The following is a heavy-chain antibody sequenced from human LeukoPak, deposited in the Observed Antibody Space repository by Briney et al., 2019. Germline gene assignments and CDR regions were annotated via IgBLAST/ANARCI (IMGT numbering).Heavy chain of an antibody. Sequence: AETLSLTCAVYGGSFSGYYWSWIRQPPGKGLEWVGEINHSGSTNYNPSLKSRVTISVDTSKNQFSLKLSSVTAAATAVYYCARAGGTRDYWGQGTLVTVSS. J-gene: IGHJ4*02. CDR1: GGSFSGYY. CDR2: INHSGST. CDR3: ARAGGTRDY. V-gene: IGHV4-34*01. D-gene: IGHD3-16*01.